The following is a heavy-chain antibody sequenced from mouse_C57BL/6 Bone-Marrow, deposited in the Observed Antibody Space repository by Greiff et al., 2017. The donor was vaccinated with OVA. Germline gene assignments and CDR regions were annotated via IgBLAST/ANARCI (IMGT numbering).Heavy chain of an antibody. CDR2: ISDGGSYT. J-gene: IGHJ3*01. CDR3: ARDFGGFAY. CDR1: GFTLSSYA. V-gene: IGHV5-4*01. Sequence: EVKLVESGGGLVKPGGSLKLSCAASGFTLSSYAMSWVRQTPEKRLEWVATISDGGSYTYYPDNVKGRFTISRDNAKNNLYLQMSHLKSEDTAMYYCARDFGGFAYWGQGTLVTDSA.